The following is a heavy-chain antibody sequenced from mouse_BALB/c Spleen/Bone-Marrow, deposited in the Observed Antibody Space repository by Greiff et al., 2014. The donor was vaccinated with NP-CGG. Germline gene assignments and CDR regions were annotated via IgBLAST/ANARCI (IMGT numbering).Heavy chain of an antibody. CDR3: NARYYCAMDY. Sequence: EVQLQQSGAELVRSGASVKLSCTASGFNIKDYYMHWVKQRPEQGLEWIGWIDPENGDTEYAPKFQGKATMTADTSPNTAYLQLSSLTSEDTAVYYCNARYYCAMDYWGQGTSVTVSS. CDR1: GFNIKDYY. CDR2: IDPENGDT. J-gene: IGHJ4*01. V-gene: IGHV14-4*02.